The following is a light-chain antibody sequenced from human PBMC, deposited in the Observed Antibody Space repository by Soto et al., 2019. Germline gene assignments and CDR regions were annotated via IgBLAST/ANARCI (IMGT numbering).Light chain of an antibody. CDR2: DAF. CDR3: QQYGTSPGRT. V-gene: IGKV3-20*01. CDR1: QSVSSNY. Sequence: ETVLTQSPGSLSVSPGERATLSCRASQSVSSNYLAWYQRKPGQAPRLLIYDAFRRATGIPDRFSGSGSGTDFTLTISRLEPEDFAVYYCQQYGTSPGRTFGQGTKVEIK. J-gene: IGKJ1*01.